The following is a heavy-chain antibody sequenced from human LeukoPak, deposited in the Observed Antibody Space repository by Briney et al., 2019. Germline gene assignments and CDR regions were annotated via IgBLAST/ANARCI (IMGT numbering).Heavy chain of an antibody. J-gene: IGHJ5*02. Sequence: SETLSLTCTVSGGSMKSFYWNWIRQPPGKGLEWIGYIYSSGSTNYHPSLKSRVTISLDTSKYQFSLDLTSVTAADTAVYYCARAVTKSWFDLWGQGTLVPVSS. CDR2: IYSSGST. D-gene: IGHD4-17*01. CDR1: GGSMKSFY. V-gene: IGHV4-59*01. CDR3: ARAVTKSWFDL.